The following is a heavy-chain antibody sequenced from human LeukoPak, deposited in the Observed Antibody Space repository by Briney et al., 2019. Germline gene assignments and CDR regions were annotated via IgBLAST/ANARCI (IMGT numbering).Heavy chain of an antibody. CDR2: ISGSGGST. CDR3: AKRVRLEWLPQPLDY. Sequence: PGGSLRLSCAASGLTFSNYAMSWVRQAPGKGLEWVSAISGSGGSTYYADSVKGRFTISRDNSKNTLYLQMNSLRAEDTAVYYCAKRVRLEWLPQPLDYWGQGTLVTVSS. D-gene: IGHD3-3*01. CDR1: GLTFSNYA. V-gene: IGHV3-23*01. J-gene: IGHJ4*02.